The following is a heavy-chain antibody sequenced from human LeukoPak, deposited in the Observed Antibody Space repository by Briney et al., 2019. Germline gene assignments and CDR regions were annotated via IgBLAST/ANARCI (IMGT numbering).Heavy chain of an antibody. V-gene: IGHV4-38-2*02. D-gene: IGHD2-8*02. J-gene: IGHJ4*02. CDR2: IYHSGST. CDR3: ARDTSPFHADVPLLGFDC. CDR1: GYSISSGYY. Sequence: SETLSLTCTVSGYSISSGYYWGWIRQPPGKGLEWIGSIYHSGSTYYNPSLKSRVTISVDTSKNQFSLKLSSVTAADTAVYYCARDTSPFHADVPLLGFDCWGQGTLVTVSS.